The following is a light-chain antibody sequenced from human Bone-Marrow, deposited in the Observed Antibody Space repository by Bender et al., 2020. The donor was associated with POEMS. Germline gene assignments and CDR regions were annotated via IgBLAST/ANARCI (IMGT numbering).Light chain of an antibody. CDR1: DLGDKY. J-gene: IGLJ2*01. CDR2: QDT. CDR3: QAWDTYSVI. Sequence: SYEVTQPPSVSVSPGQTASITCSGDDLGDKYVAWYQQKPGQSPVLVIYQDTKRPSGRPERFSGSNSGNTATLTISGTQAMDEADYYCQAWDTYSVIFGGGTKLTVL. V-gene: IGLV3-1*01.